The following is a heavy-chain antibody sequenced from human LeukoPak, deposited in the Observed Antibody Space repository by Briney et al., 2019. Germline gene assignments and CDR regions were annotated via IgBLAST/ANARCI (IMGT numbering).Heavy chain of an antibody. Sequence: PSETLSLTCAVSGGSFSGYYWSWIRQPPGKGLEWSGEINHSGSTNYNPSLKSRVTISVDTSKNQFSLKLSSVTAADTAVYYCASRRKMATIDYWGQGTLVTVSS. CDR3: ASRRKMATIDY. CDR2: INHSGST. J-gene: IGHJ4*02. D-gene: IGHD5-24*01. CDR1: GGSFSGYY. V-gene: IGHV4-34*01.